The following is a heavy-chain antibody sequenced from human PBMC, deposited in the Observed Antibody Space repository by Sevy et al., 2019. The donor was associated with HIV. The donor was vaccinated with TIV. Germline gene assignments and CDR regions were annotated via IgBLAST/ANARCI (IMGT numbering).Heavy chain of an antibody. J-gene: IGHJ4*02. Sequence: SETLSLTCTVSGGSISSYYWSWIRQPPGKGLEWIGYIYYSGSTNYKPSLKSRITIPVDTSKNQFSLKLSSVTAADTAVYYCARGSSSSPLPRGSYWGQGTLVTISS. CDR3: ARGSSSSPLPRGSY. CDR1: GGSISSYY. CDR2: IYYSGST. D-gene: IGHD6-6*01. V-gene: IGHV4-59*01.